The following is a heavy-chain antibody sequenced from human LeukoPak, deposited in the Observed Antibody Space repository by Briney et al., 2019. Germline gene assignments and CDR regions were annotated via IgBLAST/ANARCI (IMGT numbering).Heavy chain of an antibody. CDR1: GYSISSGYY. CDR2: IYHSGST. J-gene: IGHJ6*03. D-gene: IGHD4-23*01. CDR3: ARLHYGGNYGYYYYYMDV. Sequence: SETLSLTCTVSGYSISSGYYWGWIRQPPGKGLEWIGSIYHSGSTYYNPSLKSRVTISVDTSKNQFSLKESSVTAADTAVYYCARLHYGGNYGYYYYYMDVWGKGTTVTISS. V-gene: IGHV4-38-2*02.